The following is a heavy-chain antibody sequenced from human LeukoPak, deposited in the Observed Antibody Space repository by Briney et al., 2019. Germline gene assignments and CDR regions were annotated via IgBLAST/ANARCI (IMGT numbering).Heavy chain of an antibody. CDR3: ARGSQYYYDSSGPLGMDV. Sequence: ASVKVSCKTSGYTFTGYYMHWVRQAPGQGLEWMGWINPNSGNTGYAQKFQGRVTMTRNTSISTAYMELSSLRSEDTAVYYCARGSQYYYDSSGPLGMDVWGQGTTVTVSS. D-gene: IGHD3-22*01. V-gene: IGHV1-8*02. J-gene: IGHJ6*02. CDR2: INPNSGNT. CDR1: GYTFTGYY.